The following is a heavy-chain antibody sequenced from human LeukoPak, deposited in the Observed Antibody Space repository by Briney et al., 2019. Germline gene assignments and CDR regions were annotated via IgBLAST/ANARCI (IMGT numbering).Heavy chain of an antibody. Sequence: GRSLRLSCAASGFTFSSYAMHWVRQAPGKGLEWVAVISYDGSNKYYADSVKGRFTISRDNSKNTLYLQMNSLRAEDTAVYYCARDPNSGSYYGWFDPWGQGTLVTVSS. V-gene: IGHV3-30*04. CDR1: GFTFSSYA. CDR3: ARDPNSGSYYGWFDP. CDR2: ISYDGSNK. D-gene: IGHD1-26*01. J-gene: IGHJ5*02.